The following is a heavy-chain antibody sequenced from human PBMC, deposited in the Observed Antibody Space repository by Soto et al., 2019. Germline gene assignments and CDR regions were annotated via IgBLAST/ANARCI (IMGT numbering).Heavy chain of an antibody. Sequence: QLQLRESGSGLVKSSQTRSLTCAVSGGSISSGGYSWSWIRQPPGKGLEWIGYIYHSGSTYYNPSLKGRVTISVDRSKNQFSLKLSSVTAADTAVYYCAAGGGLPRYYWGQGTLVTVSS. V-gene: IGHV4-30-2*01. D-gene: IGHD5-12*01. CDR2: IYHSGST. CDR3: AAGGGLPRYY. J-gene: IGHJ4*02. CDR1: GGSISSGGYS.